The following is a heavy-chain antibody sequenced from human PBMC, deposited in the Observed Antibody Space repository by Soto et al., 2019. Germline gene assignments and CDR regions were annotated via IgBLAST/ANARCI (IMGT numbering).Heavy chain of an antibody. CDR3: ARIRGPTTVTTNWFDP. J-gene: IGHJ5*02. CDR2: IFSNDEK. V-gene: IGHV2-26*01. D-gene: IGHD4-17*01. Sequence: QVTLKESGPVLVTPTETLTVTCTVSGFSLSNARMGVSWIRQPPGKALEWLAHIFSNDEKSYSTSLKSRLTITKDTSKSQVVLTMTNMDPVDKATYYCARIRGPTTVTTNWFDPWGQGTLVTVSS. CDR1: GFSLSNARMG.